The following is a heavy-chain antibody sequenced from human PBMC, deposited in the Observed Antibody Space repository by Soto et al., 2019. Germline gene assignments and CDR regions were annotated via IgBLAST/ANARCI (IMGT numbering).Heavy chain of an antibody. D-gene: IGHD4-4*01. CDR2: IYHTGST. J-gene: IGHJ6*02. Sequence: SETLSLTCTVSGGSFKSGSYSWSWIRQPPGKGLEWIGYIYHTGSTNYNPSLKSRVTISVDTSKNQFSLKLSSVTAADTAVYYCAGWDYSMSSSYCTDVRGQATTVTVSS. CDR1: GGSFKSGSYS. CDR3: AGWDYSMSSSYCTDV. V-gene: IGHV4-61*01.